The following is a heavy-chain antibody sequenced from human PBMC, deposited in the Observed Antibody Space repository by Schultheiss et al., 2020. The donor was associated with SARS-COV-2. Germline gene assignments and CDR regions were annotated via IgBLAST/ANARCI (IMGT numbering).Heavy chain of an antibody. V-gene: IGHV3-48*04. CDR1: GFTFSTYW. CDR3: AREHSSSWYKVWNAFDI. CDR2: ISSSGSTI. J-gene: IGHJ3*02. D-gene: IGHD6-13*01. Sequence: GGSLRLSCAASGFTFSTYWMSWVRQAPGKGLEWVSYISSSGSTIYYADSVKGRFTISRDNAKNSLYLQMNSLRAEDTAVYYCAREHSSSWYKVWNAFDIWGQGTMVTVSS.